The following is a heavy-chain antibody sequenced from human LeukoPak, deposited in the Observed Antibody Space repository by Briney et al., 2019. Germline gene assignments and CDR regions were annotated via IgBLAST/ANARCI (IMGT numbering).Heavy chain of an antibody. CDR2: IRTKAYGETT. Sequence: GGSLRLSCSASGFTFGDYPMSWVRQAPGKGLEWVGFIRTKAYGETTEYAASVEGRFTISRDDSKSIAYLQMNSLKTEDTAVYYCWSPSFDYWGQGTLVSVSS. J-gene: IGHJ4*02. CDR3: WSPSFDY. V-gene: IGHV3-49*04. CDR1: GFTFGDYP.